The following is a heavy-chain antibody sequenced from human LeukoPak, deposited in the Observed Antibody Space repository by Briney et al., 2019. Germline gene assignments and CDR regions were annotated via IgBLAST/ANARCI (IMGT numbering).Heavy chain of an antibody. CDR1: GSIFTSYW. D-gene: IGHD6-6*01. CDR3: ARRAHEKLATFDI. V-gene: IGHV5-51*01. Sequence: GESLQISCKGSGSIFTSYWIGWVRQLPGKGLEWMGNIYPGDSDTRYSPSFQGQVTISADKSISTAYLQWSSLKASDSAMYYCARRAHEKLATFDIWGQGTMVTVSS. J-gene: IGHJ3*02. CDR2: IYPGDSDT.